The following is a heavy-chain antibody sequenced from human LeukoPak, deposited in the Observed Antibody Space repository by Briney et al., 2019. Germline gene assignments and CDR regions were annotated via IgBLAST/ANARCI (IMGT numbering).Heavy chain of an antibody. V-gene: IGHV4-39*01. CDR1: GGSISTTSYY. D-gene: IGHD1-14*01. J-gene: IGHJ4*02. CDR2: IYYTGST. CDR3: ASLKIPGLFDY. Sequence: SETLSLTCTVSGGSISTTSYYWGWIRQPPGEGLEWIGNIYYTGSTYYNSSLNSRLTISVDTSMNQFSLKLNSVTAADTAVYYCASLKIPGLFDYWGRGTLVPVSS.